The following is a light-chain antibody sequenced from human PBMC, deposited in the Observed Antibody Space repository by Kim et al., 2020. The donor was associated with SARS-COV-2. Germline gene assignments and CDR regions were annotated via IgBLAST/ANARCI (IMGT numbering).Light chain of an antibody. CDR2: GKN. J-gene: IGLJ2*01. Sequence: SSELTQDPAVSVALGQTVRITCQGDSLRSYYASWYQQKPGQAPVLVIYGKNNRPSGITDRFSGSSSGSTASLTITGAQAEDEADYYCNSRDSSGNHVVFGGGTQLTVL. V-gene: IGLV3-19*01. CDR3: NSRDSSGNHVV. CDR1: SLRSYY.